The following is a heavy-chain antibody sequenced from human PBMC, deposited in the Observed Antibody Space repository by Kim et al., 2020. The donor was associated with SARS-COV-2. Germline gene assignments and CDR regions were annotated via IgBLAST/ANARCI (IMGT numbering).Heavy chain of an antibody. V-gene: IGHV4-59*09. Sequence: PLKSRVTISVDTSKNQFSLKLSSVTAADTAVYYCASGYCSSTSCYVLDYWGQGTLVTVSS. CDR3: ASGYCSSTSCYVLDY. J-gene: IGHJ4*02. D-gene: IGHD2-2*01.